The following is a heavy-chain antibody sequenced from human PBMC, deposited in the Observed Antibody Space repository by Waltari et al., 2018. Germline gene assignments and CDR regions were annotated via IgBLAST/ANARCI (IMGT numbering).Heavy chain of an antibody. V-gene: IGHV7-4-1*02. CDR2: ITTNTGNP. J-gene: IGHJ4*02. D-gene: IGHD1-26*01. Sequence: QVQLVPSGSESKKSGASVKVSCKASGYISTPYGINWVRQSPGQGLEWMGWITTNTGNPTYVQGFTGRFVFSLDTSVSTAYLQISSLKAEDSAIYYCARGGGTFSKPQYFDSWGQGTRVTVSS. CDR3: ARGGGTFSKPQYFDS. CDR1: GYISTPYG.